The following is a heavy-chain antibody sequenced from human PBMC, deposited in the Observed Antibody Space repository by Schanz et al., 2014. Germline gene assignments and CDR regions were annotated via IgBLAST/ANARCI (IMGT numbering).Heavy chain of an antibody. CDR1: GFTFSSYA. CDR3: AKGRFGELSAFDI. V-gene: IGHV3-23*04. Sequence: EVELVESRGGLVQPGGSLRLSCAASGFTFSSYAMSWVRQAPGKGLEWVSAISGSGGSTYYADSVKGRFTISRDNSKNTLYLQMNSLRAEDTAVYYCAKGRFGELSAFDIWGQGTMVTVSS. D-gene: IGHD3-10*01. CDR2: ISGSGGST. J-gene: IGHJ3*02.